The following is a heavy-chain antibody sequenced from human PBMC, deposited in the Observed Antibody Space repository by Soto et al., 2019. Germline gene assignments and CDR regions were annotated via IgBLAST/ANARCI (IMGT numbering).Heavy chain of an antibody. V-gene: IGHV3-21*01. D-gene: IGHD6-13*01. Sequence: GGSLRLSCAASGFTFSSYSMNWVRQAPGKGLEWVSSISSSSSYIYYADSVKGRFTISRDNAKNSLYLQMNSLRAEDTAVYYCARDDHLAAAATGPFQHWGQGTLVTVSS. J-gene: IGHJ1*01. CDR3: ARDDHLAAAATGPFQH. CDR2: ISSSSSYI. CDR1: GFTFSSYS.